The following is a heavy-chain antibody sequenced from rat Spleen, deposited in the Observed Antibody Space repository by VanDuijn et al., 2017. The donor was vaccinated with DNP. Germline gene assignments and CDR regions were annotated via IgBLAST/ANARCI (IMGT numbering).Heavy chain of an antibody. CDR1: GFSLTSYH. Sequence: QVQLKESGPGLVKPSETLSLTCTVSGFSLTSYHVHWVRQSPGKGLEWMGRIQNGGSTDYNSVFKSRLSISRDTSKSQVFLKVNSVQTEDTAMYFCVRSGSAFNWLDYWGQGTLVTVSS. V-gene: IGHV2-27*01. CDR2: IQNGGST. D-gene: IGHD1-3*01. CDR3: VRSGSAFNWLDY. J-gene: IGHJ3*01.